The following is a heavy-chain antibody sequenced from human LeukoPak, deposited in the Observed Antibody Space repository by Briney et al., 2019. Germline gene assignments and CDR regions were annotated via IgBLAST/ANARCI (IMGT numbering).Heavy chain of an antibody. CDR1: GGSISSYY. D-gene: IGHD2-15*01. CDR3: ARNFPGVGCSGGSCYDY. CDR2: IYYSGST. V-gene: IGHV4-59*12. Sequence: SETLSLTCTVSGGSISSYYWSWIRQPPGKGLEWIGYIYYSGSTNYNPSLKSRVTISVDTSKNQFSLKLSSVTAADTAVHYCARNFPGVGCSGGSCYDYWGQGTLVTVSS. J-gene: IGHJ4*02.